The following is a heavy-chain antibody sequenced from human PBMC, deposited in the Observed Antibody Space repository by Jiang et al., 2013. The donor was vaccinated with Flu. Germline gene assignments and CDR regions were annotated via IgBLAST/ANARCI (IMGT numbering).Heavy chain of an antibody. V-gene: IGHV3-30-3*01. Sequence: QLVESGGGVVQPGRSLRLSCAASGFTFSSYAMHWVRQAPGKGLEWVAVISYDGSNKYYADSVKGRFTISRDNSKNTLYLQMNSLRAEDTAVYYCARDLVAAKHTASGWFDPWGQGTLVTVSS. D-gene: IGHD2-15*01. J-gene: IGHJ5*02. CDR2: ISYDGSNK. CDR1: GFTFSSYA. CDR3: ARDLVAAKHTASGWFDP.